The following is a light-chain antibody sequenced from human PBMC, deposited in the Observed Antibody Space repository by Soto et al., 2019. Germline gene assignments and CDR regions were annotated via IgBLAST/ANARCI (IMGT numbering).Light chain of an antibody. CDR1: QSVSSY. Sequence: EIVLTQSPATLSLSPGERATLSCRASQSVSSYLAWYPQKPGQAPRLLIYDASNSSTGIPARFSGSGSGTDFTLTISSLEPEDFAVYYCQQRSNWPPSTFGQGTRLEIK. V-gene: IGKV3-11*01. CDR2: DAS. CDR3: QQRSNWPPST. J-gene: IGKJ5*01.